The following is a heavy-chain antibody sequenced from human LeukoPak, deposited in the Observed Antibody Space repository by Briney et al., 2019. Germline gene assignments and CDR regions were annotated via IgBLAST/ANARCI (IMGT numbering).Heavy chain of an antibody. V-gene: IGHV3-30-3*01. D-gene: IGHD4-17*01. Sequence: GRTLRLSCEASGFNFGDYALHWVRQAPGKGLEWVAIISKEGYNIHYADSVRGRLTISRDNAKKTLYLQMDSLRVEDTAVYYCARENYGELYFDYWGLGALVSVSS. CDR3: ARENYGELYFDY. J-gene: IGHJ4*02. CDR2: ISKEGYNI. CDR1: GFNFGDYA.